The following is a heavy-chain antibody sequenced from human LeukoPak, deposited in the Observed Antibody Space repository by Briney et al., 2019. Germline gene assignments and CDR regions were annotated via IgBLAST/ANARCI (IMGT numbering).Heavy chain of an antibody. V-gene: IGHV3-30-3*01. Sequence: GGSLRLSCAASGFTFINYAMHWVRQAPGKGLEWVAIISYDGSNDYYADSVKGRFTIFRDNSKNTMYLQMNSLRAEDTAVYYCARGVRYSGSSSSYYFDYWGQGTLVTVSS. CDR1: GFTFINYA. D-gene: IGHD1-26*01. J-gene: IGHJ4*02. CDR3: ARGVRYSGSSSSYYFDY. CDR2: ISYDGSND.